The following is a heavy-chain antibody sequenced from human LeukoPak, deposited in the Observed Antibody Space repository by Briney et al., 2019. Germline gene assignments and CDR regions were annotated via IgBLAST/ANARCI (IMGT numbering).Heavy chain of an antibody. Sequence: SQTLSLICAISGDSVSSNSAAWNWIRQSPSRGLEWLGRTYYRSKWYNDYAVSVKSRITINPDTSKNQFSLQLNSVTPEDTAVYYCARAIFDSSGWQGSGFDYWGQGTLVTVSS. V-gene: IGHV6-1*01. D-gene: IGHD6-19*01. CDR1: GDSVSSNSAA. J-gene: IGHJ4*02. CDR3: ARAIFDSSGWQGSGFDY. CDR2: TYYRSKWYN.